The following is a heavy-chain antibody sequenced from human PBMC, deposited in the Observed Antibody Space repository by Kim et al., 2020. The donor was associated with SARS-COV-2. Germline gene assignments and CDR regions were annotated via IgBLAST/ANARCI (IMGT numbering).Heavy chain of an antibody. D-gene: IGHD1-1*01. CDR2: IYYSGST. J-gene: IGHJ6*02. V-gene: IGHV4-61*01. Sequence: SETLSLTCTVSGGSVSSGSYYWSWIRQPPGKGLEWIGYIYYSGSTNYNPSLKSRVTISVDTSKNQFSLKLSSVTAADTAVYYCARDLLERGSSGVDVWGQGTTVTVSS. CDR3: ARDLLERGSSGVDV. CDR1: GGSVSSGSYY.